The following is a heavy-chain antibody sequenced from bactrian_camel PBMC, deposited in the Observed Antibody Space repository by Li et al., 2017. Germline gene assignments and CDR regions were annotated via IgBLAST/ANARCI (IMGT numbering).Heavy chain of an antibody. Sequence: HVQLVESGGGSVQAGGSLRLSCEVSAVGQSTYCMGWFRQAPGKEREGVASIDNEGDTRYGDAVKGRFTTSQNDAKNVVYLQMNNMKLDDTAMYYCAPDSSPQMGCYWTRGTQVTVS. D-gene: IGHD3*01. CDR1: AVGQSTYC. CDR3: APDSSPQMGCY. J-gene: IGHJ4*01. CDR2: IDNEGDT. V-gene: IGHV3S9*01.